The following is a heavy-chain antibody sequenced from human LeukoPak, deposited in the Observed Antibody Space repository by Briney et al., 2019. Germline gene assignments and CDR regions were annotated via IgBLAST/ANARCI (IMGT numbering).Heavy chain of an antibody. Sequence: GASVKVSCKASGYTFTSYDINWVRQATGQGLEWMGWMNPNSGNTGYAQKFQGRVTMTRNTSISTAYMELSSLRSEDTAVYYCARGQLSHWLPRDYYYYGMDVWGQGTTVTVSS. CDR3: ARGQLSHWLPRDYYYYGMDV. CDR1: GYTFTSYD. V-gene: IGHV1-8*01. D-gene: IGHD3-9*01. CDR2: MNPNSGNT. J-gene: IGHJ6*02.